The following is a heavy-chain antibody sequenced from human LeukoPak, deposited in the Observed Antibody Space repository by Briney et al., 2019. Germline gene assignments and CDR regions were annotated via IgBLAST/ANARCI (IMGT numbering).Heavy chain of an antibody. D-gene: IGHD2-2*01. Sequence: SETLSLTCTVSGGSISSGGYYWSWIRQPAGKGLEWIGRIYTSGSTNYNPSLKSRVTISVDTSKNQFSLKLSSVTAADTAVYYCARGGVLGYCSSTSCLLVDAFDIWGQGTMVTVSS. V-gene: IGHV4-61*02. CDR3: ARGGVLGYCSSTSCLLVDAFDI. CDR2: IYTSGST. J-gene: IGHJ3*02. CDR1: GGSISSGGYY.